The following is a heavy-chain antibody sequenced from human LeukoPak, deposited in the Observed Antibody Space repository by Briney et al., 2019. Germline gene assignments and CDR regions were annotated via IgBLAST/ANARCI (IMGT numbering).Heavy chain of an antibody. CDR1: GFTFSSYE. J-gene: IGHJ4*02. D-gene: IGHD3-10*01. Sequence: PGGSPRLSCAASGFTFSSYEMNWVRQAPGKGLEWVSYISSSGSTIYYADSVKGRFTISRDNAKNSLYLQMNSLRAEDTAVYYCARDRLWFGELFDYWGQGTLVTVSS. V-gene: IGHV3-48*03. CDR2: ISSSGSTI. CDR3: ARDRLWFGELFDY.